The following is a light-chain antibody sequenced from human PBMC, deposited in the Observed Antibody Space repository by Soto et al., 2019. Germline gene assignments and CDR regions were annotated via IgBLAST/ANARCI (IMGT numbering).Light chain of an antibody. V-gene: IGLV2-23*01. CDR3: CSYAGSSTAI. CDR2: EGS. Sequence: QSALTQPASVSGSPGQSITISCTETSSDVGSDNLVSWYQQHPGKAPKLMMYEGSKRPSGVSNRFSGSKSGNTASLTISGRQAEDEADYYCCSYAGSSTAIFGGGTKLTVL. CDR1: SSDVGSDNL. J-gene: IGLJ2*01.